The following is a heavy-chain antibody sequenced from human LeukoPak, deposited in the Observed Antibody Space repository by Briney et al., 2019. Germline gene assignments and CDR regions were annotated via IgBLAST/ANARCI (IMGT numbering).Heavy chain of an antibody. CDR3: AKRAAAVRGDFDY. J-gene: IGHJ4*02. Sequence: GGSLRLSCAASGFTFSSYAMHWVRQAPGKGLEWVAVISYDGSNKYYADSVKGRFTISRDNSKNTLYLQMNSLRAEDTAVYYCAKRAAAVRGDFDYWGQGTLVTVSS. V-gene: IGHV3-30-3*02. CDR1: GFTFSSYA. D-gene: IGHD6-13*01. CDR2: ISYDGSNK.